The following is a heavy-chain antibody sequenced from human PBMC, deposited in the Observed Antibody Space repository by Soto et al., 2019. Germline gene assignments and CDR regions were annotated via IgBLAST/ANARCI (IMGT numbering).Heavy chain of an antibody. CDR2: INHSGST. V-gene: IGHV4-34*01. CDR3: ARTSRFDC. Sequence: QVQLQQWGAGLLKPSETLSLTCAVYCGSFSSYYWSWIRQPPGKGLEWIGEINHSGSTNYNPSLKSRVTMSVVTSKNQFSLELSSVTAADTAVYYCARTSRFDCWGQGTLVTVSS. CDR1: CGSFSSYY. J-gene: IGHJ4*02. D-gene: IGHD6-6*01.